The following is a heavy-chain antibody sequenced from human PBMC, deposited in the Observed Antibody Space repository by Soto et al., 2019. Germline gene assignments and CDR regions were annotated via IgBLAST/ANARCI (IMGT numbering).Heavy chain of an antibody. CDR3: AKGRYCSSTSCYVLGWFDP. CDR1: ALTFSTYA. V-gene: IGHV3-23*01. D-gene: IGHD2-2*01. J-gene: IGHJ5*02. CDR2: ISGSGGST. Sequence: DVQLLESGGGLVQPGGSLRLSCAASALTFSTYAMSWVRQAPGKGLEWVSSISGSGGSTYYADSVKGRFTISRDNYKNKLYLQMNRLRAEYTAVYYCAKGRYCSSTSCYVLGWFDPWGQGTLVNVSS.